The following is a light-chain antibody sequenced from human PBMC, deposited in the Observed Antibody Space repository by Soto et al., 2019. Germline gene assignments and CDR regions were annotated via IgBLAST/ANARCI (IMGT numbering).Light chain of an antibody. CDR1: QSVLYSSNNKNY. CDR2: WAS. J-gene: IGKJ5*01. CDR3: QQYYSTPIT. V-gene: IGKV4-1*01. Sequence: DIVMTQSPDSLAVSLGERATINCKSSQSVLYSSNNKNYLAWYQQKPGQPPKLLIYWASTRESGVPDRFSGSGSGTDFPLTISSLPAEDVAVYYCQQYYSTPITFGQGTRLEIK.